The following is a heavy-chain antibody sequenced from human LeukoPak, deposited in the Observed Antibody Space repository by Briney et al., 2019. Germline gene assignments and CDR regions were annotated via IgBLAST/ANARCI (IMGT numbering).Heavy chain of an antibody. CDR2: IYYSGST. D-gene: IGHD3-10*01. J-gene: IGHJ6*04. Sequence: SETLSLTCTVSGGSISSYYWSWIRQPPGKGLEWIGYIYYSGSTNYNPSLKSRVTISVDTSKNQFSLKLSSVTAADMAVYYCARITGFGEFLYYYYGMDVWGKGTTVTVSS. CDR3: ARITGFGEFLYYYYGMDV. CDR1: GGSISSYY. V-gene: IGHV4-59*01.